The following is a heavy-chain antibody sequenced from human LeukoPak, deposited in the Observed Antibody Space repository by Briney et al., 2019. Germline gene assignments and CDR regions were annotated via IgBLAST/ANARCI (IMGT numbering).Heavy chain of an antibody. CDR1: GGSIISDSYY. J-gene: IGHJ5*01. CDR3: ARRRGSYNWFDS. D-gene: IGHD3-16*01. Sequence: SETLSLTCTVSGGSIISDSYYWGWIRQPPGKGLEWIGSIYYSGSTYYHPSLKSRVTISVHTSKNQFSLKLISVTAADTAVYYCARRRGSYNWFDSWGQGTLVTVSS. V-gene: IGHV4-39*01. CDR2: IYYSGST.